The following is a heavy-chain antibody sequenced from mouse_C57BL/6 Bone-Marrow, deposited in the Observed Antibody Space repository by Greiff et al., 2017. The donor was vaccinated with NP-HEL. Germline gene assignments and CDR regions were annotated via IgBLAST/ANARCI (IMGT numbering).Heavy chain of an antibody. D-gene: IGHD2-1*01. Sequence: VQLQQSGPGLVAPSQSLSITCTVSGFSLTSYAISWVRQPPGKGLEWLGVIWTGGGTNYNSALKSRLSISKDNSKSQVFLKMNSLQTDDTARYYCAIYGNYEGYYAMDYWGQGTSVTVSS. J-gene: IGHJ4*01. V-gene: IGHV2-9-1*01. CDR1: GFSLTSYA. CDR3: AIYGNYEGYYAMDY. CDR2: IWTGGGT.